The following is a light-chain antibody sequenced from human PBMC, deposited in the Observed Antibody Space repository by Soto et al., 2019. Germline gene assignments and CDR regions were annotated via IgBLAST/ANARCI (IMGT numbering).Light chain of an antibody. Sequence: QSALTQPASVSGSPGQSITISCTGTSSDVGGYNYVSWSQQHPGKAPKLIIYEVSNRPSGVSTRFSGSKSGNTASLTISGLQPEDEADYYCQSYDSSLTDYVFGTGTKLTVL. CDR1: SSDVGGYNY. V-gene: IGLV2-14*01. CDR3: QSYDSSLTDYV. J-gene: IGLJ1*01. CDR2: EVS.